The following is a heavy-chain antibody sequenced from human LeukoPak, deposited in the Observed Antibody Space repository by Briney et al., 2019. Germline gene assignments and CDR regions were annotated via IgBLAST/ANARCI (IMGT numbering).Heavy chain of an antibody. Sequence: SETLSLTCTVSGGSISSSSYYWGWIRQPPEKGLEWIGSIHHSGNTYYSPSLKRRVTVSVDTSKNQFSLRLSSVTAADTAMYYCARLVGRNYADYWGQGTLVTVSS. CDR2: IHHSGNT. D-gene: IGHD1-14*01. V-gene: IGHV4-39*01. CDR1: GGSISSSSYY. J-gene: IGHJ4*02. CDR3: ARLVGRNYADY.